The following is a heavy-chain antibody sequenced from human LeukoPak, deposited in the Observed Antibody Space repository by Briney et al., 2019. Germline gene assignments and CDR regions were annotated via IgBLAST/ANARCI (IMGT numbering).Heavy chain of an antibody. CDR2: VDPEDGET. Sequence: ASVKVSCKASGYTFTDYYMHWVQQAPGKGLEWMGLVDPEDGETIYAEKFRGRVTITADTSTDTAYMELSSLRSEDTAVYYCATGPDSGSYSEGAYWGQGTLVTVSS. D-gene: IGHD1-26*01. CDR1: GYTFTDYY. CDR3: ATGPDSGSYSEGAY. J-gene: IGHJ4*02. V-gene: IGHV1-69-2*01.